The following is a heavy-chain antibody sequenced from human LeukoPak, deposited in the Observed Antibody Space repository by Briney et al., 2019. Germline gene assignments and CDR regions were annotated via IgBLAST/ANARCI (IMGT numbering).Heavy chain of an antibody. CDR3: AREWVVPAFDY. CDR1: GYTFTSYY. CDR2: INPSGGST. D-gene: IGHD2-2*01. J-gene: IGHJ4*02. V-gene: IGHV1-46*01. Sequence: ASVKVSCKASGYTFTSYYMHWVQQAPGQGLEWMGIINPSGGSTSYAQKFQGRVTMTRDTSTSTVYMELSSLRSEDTAVYYCAREWVVPAFDYWGQGTLVTVSS.